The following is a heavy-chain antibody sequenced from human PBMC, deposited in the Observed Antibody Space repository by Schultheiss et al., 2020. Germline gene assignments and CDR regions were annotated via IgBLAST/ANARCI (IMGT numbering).Heavy chain of an antibody. J-gene: IGHJ5*02. CDR2: IYYSGST. Sequence: SQPLSLTCAVYGGSFSGYYWSWIRQPPGKGLEWIGYIYYSGSTYYNPSLKSRVTISVDTSKNQFSLKLSSVTAADTAVYYCAGSRGANWFDHWGQGTLVTGSA. CDR1: GGSFSGYY. CDR3: AGSRGANWFDH. D-gene: IGHD3-10*01. V-gene: IGHV4-59*04.